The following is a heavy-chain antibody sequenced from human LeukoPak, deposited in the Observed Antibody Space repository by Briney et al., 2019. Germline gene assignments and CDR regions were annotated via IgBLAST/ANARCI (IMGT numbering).Heavy chain of an antibody. V-gene: IGHV3-30*02. CDR1: GFTFSSYG. Sequence: GGSLRLSCAASGFTFSSYGMHWVRQAPGKGLEWVAFIRYDGSNKYYADSVKGRFTISRDNSKNTLYLQMNSLRAEDTAVYYCAKDLSGYSSSWYKSPFDYWGQGTLVTVSS. CDR3: AKDLSGYSSSWYKSPFDY. CDR2: IRYDGSNK. D-gene: IGHD6-13*01. J-gene: IGHJ4*02.